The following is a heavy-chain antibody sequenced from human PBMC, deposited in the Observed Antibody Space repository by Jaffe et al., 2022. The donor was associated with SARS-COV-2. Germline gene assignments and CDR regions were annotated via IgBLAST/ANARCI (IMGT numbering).Heavy chain of an antibody. Sequence: QVQLQQWGAGLLKPSETLSLTCAVYGGSFSGYYWSWIRQPPGKGLEWIGEINHSGSTNYNPSLKSRVTISVDTSKNQFSLKLSSVTAADTAVYYCARRDPGGRRWYFHYWGQGTLVTVSS. V-gene: IGHV4-34*01. J-gene: IGHJ4*02. CDR2: INHSGST. D-gene: IGHD1-26*01. CDR1: GGSFSGYY. CDR3: ARRDPGGRRWYFHY.